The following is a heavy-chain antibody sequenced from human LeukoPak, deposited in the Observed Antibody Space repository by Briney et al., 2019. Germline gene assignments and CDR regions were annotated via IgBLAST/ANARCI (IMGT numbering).Heavy chain of an antibody. CDR1: GYTLTELS. D-gene: IGHD3-22*01. CDR2: FDPEDGET. J-gene: IGHJ4*02. V-gene: IGHV1-24*01. Sequence: GASVKVSCKVSGYTLTELSMHWVRQAPGKGLEWMGSFDPEDGETIYAQKFQGRVTMTEDTSTDTAYMELSSLRSEDTAVYYCARAGITMNTYYFDYWGQGTLVTVSS. CDR3: ARAGITMNTYYFDY.